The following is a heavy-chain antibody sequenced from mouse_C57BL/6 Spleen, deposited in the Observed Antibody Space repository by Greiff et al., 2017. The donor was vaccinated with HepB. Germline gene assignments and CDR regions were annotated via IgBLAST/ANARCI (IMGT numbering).Heavy chain of an antibody. Sequence: EVQLQQSGAELVRPGASVKLSCTASGFNIKDDYMHWVKQRPEQGLEWIGWIDPENGDTEYASKFQGKATITADTSSNTAYLQLSSLTSEDTAVYYCTTPYGNWFAYWGQGTLVTVSA. CDR3: TTPYGNWFAY. V-gene: IGHV14-4*01. CDR1: GFNIKDDY. J-gene: IGHJ3*01. CDR2: IDPENGDT. D-gene: IGHD2-1*01.